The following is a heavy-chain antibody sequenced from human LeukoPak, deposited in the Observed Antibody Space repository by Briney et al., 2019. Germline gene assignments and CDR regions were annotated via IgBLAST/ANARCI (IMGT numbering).Heavy chain of an antibody. CDR1: GYTFTGYY. CDR3: AAVGPISEAFDI. J-gene: IGHJ3*02. Sequence: ASVKVSCKASGYTFTGYYIHWVRQAPGQGLEWMAWINPNTGGTSYAQKFQARITVTSDTSINPVYMELTSLRSDDTAVYFCAAVGPISEAFDIWGQGTMVTVSS. D-gene: IGHD1-26*01. CDR2: INPNTGGT. V-gene: IGHV1-2*02.